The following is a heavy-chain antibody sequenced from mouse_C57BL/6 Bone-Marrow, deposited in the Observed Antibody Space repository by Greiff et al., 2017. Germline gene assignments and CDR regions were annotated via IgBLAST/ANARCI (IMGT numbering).Heavy chain of an antibody. J-gene: IGHJ2*01. CDR1: GYTFTSYG. CDR3: ARFITTHFDY. CDR2: IYPRSGNT. D-gene: IGHD1-1*01. Sequence: QVQLKQSGAELARPGASVKLSCKASGYTFTSYGISWVKQRTGQGLEWIGEIYPRSGNTYYNEKFKGKATLTADKSSSTAYMELRSLTSEDSAVYFCARFITTHFDYWGQGTTLTVSS. V-gene: IGHV1-81*01.